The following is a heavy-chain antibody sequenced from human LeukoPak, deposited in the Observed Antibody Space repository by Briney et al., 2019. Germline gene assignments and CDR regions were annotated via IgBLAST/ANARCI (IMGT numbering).Heavy chain of an antibody. J-gene: IGHJ3*02. V-gene: IGHV1-69*04. Sequence: SVRVSCKASGGTFSSYAISWVRQAPGQGLEWMGRIIPILGIANYAQKFQGRVTITADKSTSTAYMELSSLRSEDTAVYYCARGTYYYDSSGYYGLDAFDIWGQGTMVTVSS. CDR2: IIPILGIA. CDR3: ARGTYYYDSSGYYGLDAFDI. CDR1: GGTFSSYA. D-gene: IGHD3-22*01.